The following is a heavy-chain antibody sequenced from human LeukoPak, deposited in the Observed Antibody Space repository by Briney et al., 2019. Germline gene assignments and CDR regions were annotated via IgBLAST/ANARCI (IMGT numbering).Heavy chain of an antibody. D-gene: IGHD6-19*01. Sequence: PGGSLRLSCAASGFTFSSYAMSWVRQATGKGLEWVSAISGSGGSTYYADSVKGRFTISRGNSKNTLYLQMNSLRAEDTAVYYCAKAQYSSGWYYFDYWGQGTLVTVSS. CDR2: ISGSGGST. J-gene: IGHJ4*02. V-gene: IGHV3-23*01. CDR1: GFTFSSYA. CDR3: AKAQYSSGWYYFDY.